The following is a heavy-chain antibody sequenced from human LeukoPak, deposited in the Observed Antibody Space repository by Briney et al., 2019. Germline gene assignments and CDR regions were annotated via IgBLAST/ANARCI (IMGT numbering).Heavy chain of an antibody. V-gene: IGHV3-23*01. J-gene: IGHJ4*02. D-gene: IGHD4-23*01. Sequence: PGGSLRLSCAASGFTFSSHAMSWVRQAPGKGLEWVSGISGSGGSTYYADSVKGRFTISRDNSKNTVYLQMNSLRAEDTAVYYCAKGDDGGNSYWRDWGQGTLVTVSS. CDR2: ISGSGGST. CDR3: AKGDDGGNSYWRD. CDR1: GFTFSSHA.